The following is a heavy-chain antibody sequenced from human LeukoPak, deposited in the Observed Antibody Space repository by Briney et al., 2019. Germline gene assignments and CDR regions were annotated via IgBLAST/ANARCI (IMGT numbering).Heavy chain of an antibody. CDR2: IYSGGAT. J-gene: IGHJ4*02. CDR3: AKGSSKYSSGWCNDY. V-gene: IGHV3-53*01. Sequence: GGSLRLSCVASGFTASTLYMHWVRQAPGKGLEWVSVIYSGGATYYADSVKGRFTISRDNSKNTLYLQMNSLRAEDTAAYYCAKGSSKYSSGWCNDYWGQGTLVTVSS. CDR1: GFTASTLY. D-gene: IGHD6-19*01.